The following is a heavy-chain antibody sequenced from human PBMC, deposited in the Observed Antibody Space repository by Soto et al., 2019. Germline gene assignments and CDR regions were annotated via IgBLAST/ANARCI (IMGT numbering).Heavy chain of an antibody. D-gene: IGHD3-3*01. CDR2: ISGSGGST. Sequence: GGSLRLSCAAPGFTFSSYAMSWVRQAPGKGLEWVSAISGSGGSTYYADSVKGRFTISRDNPKNTLYLQMNSLRAEDTAVYYCAKWPKAYDFWSGYRYYYGMDVWGQGTTVTVSS. J-gene: IGHJ6*02. V-gene: IGHV3-23*01. CDR1: GFTFSSYA. CDR3: AKWPKAYDFWSGYRYYYGMDV.